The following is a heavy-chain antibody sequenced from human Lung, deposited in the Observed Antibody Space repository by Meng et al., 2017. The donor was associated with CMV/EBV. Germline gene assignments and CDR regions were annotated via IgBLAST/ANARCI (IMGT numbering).Heavy chain of an antibody. J-gene: IGHJ5*02. CDR3: ARGGPVAGKNWCER. D-gene: IGHD6-19*01. CDR2: ISGSGGST. CDR1: GLTFSSHP. V-gene: IGHV3-23*01. Sequence: GESLKISCFSSGLTFSSHPMTWVRQAPGKGLEWVSSISGSGGSTYSADSVQGRFTISRDNSKNTLYLQMSALRDEDTALYYCARGGPVAGKNWCERWGQGTXVTVSS.